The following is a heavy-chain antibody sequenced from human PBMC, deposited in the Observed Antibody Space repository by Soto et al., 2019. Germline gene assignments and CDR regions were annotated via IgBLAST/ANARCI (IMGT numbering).Heavy chain of an antibody. D-gene: IGHD2-15*01. V-gene: IGHV4-30-4*01. J-gene: IGHJ4*02. Sequence: SETLSLTCTVSGGSISSGDYYWSWIRQPPGKGLEWIGYIYYSGSTYYNPSLKSRVTISVDTSKNQFSLKLSSVTAADTAVYYCARVADCSGGSCYLSVDYWGQGTLVTVSS. CDR3: ARVADCSGGSCYLSVDY. CDR1: GGSISSGDYY. CDR2: IYYSGST.